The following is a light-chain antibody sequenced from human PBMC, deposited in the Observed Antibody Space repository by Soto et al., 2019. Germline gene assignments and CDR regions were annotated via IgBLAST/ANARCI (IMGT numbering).Light chain of an antibody. CDR1: QSVSSY. CDR3: QQRSNWPIT. CDR2: DAS. V-gene: IGKV3-11*01. Sequence: EIVLTQSPATLSLSPGERATLSCRASQSVSSYLAWYQQKPGQAPRLLIYDASNRATGIPARFSGSGSGTDFTLTISSLEPEDLAVDYCQQRSNWPITFGQGTRLEIK. J-gene: IGKJ5*01.